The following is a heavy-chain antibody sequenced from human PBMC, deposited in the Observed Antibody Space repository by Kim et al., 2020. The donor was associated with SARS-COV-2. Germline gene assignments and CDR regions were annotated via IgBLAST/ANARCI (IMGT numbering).Heavy chain of an antibody. CDR1: GFAFSDSP. Sequence: GGSLRLSCATSGFAFSDSPLHWVRQSPGTGLEWVALISSDGSQKNYASSVRGRFTISRDVSKRTLFLQMNSLRPEDTAVYYCATDWAAFSSGTYVFDFWG. CDR3: ATDWAAFSSGTYVFDF. J-gene: IGHJ4*01. CDR2: ISSDGSQK. D-gene: IGHD3-10*01. V-gene: IGHV3-30*04.